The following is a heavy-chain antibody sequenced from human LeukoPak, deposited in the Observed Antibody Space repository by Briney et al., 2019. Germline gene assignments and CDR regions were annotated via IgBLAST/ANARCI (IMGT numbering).Heavy chain of an antibody. CDR2: INHSGST. D-gene: IGHD3-22*01. J-gene: IGHJ6*02. CDR3: ARDSYDSSGYYPSYYYYGMDV. V-gene: IGHV4-34*01. CDR1: GGSFSGYY. Sequence: SETLSLTCAVYGGSFSGYYWSWIRQPPGKGLEWIGEINHSGSTNYNPSLKSRVTISVDTSKNQFSLKLSSVTAADTAVYYCARDSYDSSGYYPSYYYYGMDVWGQGTTVTVSS.